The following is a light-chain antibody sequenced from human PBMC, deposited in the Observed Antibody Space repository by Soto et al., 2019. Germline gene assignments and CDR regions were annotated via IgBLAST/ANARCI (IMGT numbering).Light chain of an antibody. J-gene: IGLJ3*02. V-gene: IGLV2-23*02. CDR1: SSDVGSYDL. CDR3: CSYAGSDTLV. CDR2: EVI. Sequence: QSVLTQPASVSGSPGQSITISCTGTSSDVGSYDLVSWYQQYPGKAPKVMIFEVIKRPSGVSNRFSGSKSGNTASLTISGLQAEDEAHYYCCSYAGSDTLVFGGGTKLTVL.